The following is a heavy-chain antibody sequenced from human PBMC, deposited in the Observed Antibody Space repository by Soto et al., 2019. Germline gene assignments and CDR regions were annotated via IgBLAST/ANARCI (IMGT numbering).Heavy chain of an antibody. CDR2: ISSNGGST. D-gene: IGHD2-15*01. J-gene: IGHJ4*02. CDR3: VKDPGPREYGGKREGVYYFDY. Sequence: GGSLRLSCSASGFTFSSYAMHWVRQAPGKGLEYVSAISSNGGSTYYTDSVKGRFTISRDNSKNTLYLQMSSLRAEDTAVYYCVKDPGPREYGGKREGVYYFDYWGQGTLVTVSS. V-gene: IGHV3-64D*08. CDR1: GFTFSSYA.